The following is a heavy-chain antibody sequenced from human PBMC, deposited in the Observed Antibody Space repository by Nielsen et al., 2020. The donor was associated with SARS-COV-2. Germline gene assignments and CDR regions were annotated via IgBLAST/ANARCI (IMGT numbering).Heavy chain of an antibody. Sequence: GGSLRLSCAAFGFTFSSYWMHWVRQAPGKGLVWVSRINSDGSSTSYADSVKGRFTISRDNAKNTLYLQMNSLRAEDTAVYYCARDTRLLWFGELSHWGQGTLVTVSS. CDR2: INSDGSST. D-gene: IGHD3-10*01. CDR1: GFTFSSYW. J-gene: IGHJ4*02. V-gene: IGHV3-74*01. CDR3: ARDTRLLWFGELSH.